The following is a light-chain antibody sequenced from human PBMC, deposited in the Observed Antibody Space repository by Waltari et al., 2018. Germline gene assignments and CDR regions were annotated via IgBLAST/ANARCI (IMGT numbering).Light chain of an antibody. V-gene: IGKV3-15*01. CDR3: QQYNRWPPLT. J-gene: IGKJ4*01. CDR1: QGVHDN. Sequence: EIVMTQSPVTLSVSPGERVTLSCRASQGVHDNLAWYQQKPGQAPRLLISGASTRATGVPARFRGSGSGTDFTLTITSLQSEDSALYYCQQYNRWPPLTFGGETKVEIK. CDR2: GAS.